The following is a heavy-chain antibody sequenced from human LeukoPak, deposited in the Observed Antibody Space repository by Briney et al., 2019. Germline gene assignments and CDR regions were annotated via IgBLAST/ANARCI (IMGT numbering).Heavy chain of an antibody. CDR2: ISAYNGNT. V-gene: IGHV1-18*01. D-gene: IGHD3-10*01. CDR3: ARDLRYYGSGSYYTSTGY. CDR1: GYTFTSYG. J-gene: IGHJ4*02. Sequence: ASVKVSCKASGYTFTSYGISWVRQAPGQGLEWMGWISAYNGNTNYAQKLQGRVTMTTDTSTSTAYMELRSLRSDGTAVYYCARDLRYYGSGSYYTSTGYWGQGTLVTVSS.